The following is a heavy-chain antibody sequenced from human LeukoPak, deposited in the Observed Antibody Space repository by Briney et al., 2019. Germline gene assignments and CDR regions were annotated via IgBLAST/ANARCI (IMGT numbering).Heavy chain of an antibody. CDR3: ARKAGGGSRRSDYYMDV. CDR2: FHPEDGET. CDR1: GYTVTELS. V-gene: IGHV1-24*01. D-gene: IGHD2-15*01. J-gene: IGHJ6*03. Sequence: GSVKVSCKVSGYTVTELSMHWVRQSPGKGLEWMGGFHPEDGETIYAQKFQGRVTMTTDTSTSTAYMELRSLRSDDTAVYYCARKAGGGSRRSDYYMDVWGKGTTVTVSS.